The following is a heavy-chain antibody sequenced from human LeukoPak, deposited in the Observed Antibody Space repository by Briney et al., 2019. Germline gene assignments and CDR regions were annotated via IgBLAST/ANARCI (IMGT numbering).Heavy chain of an antibody. CDR2: ISGSGGST. CDR3: ARDRSFNVRYGGNSYYFDY. CDR1: GFTFSSYA. Sequence: GGSLRLSCAAAGFTFSSYAMSWVRQAPGKGLEWVSAISGSGGSTYYADSVKGRFTISRDNSKNTLYLQMNSLRAEDTAVYYCARDRSFNVRYGGNSYYFDYWGQGTLVTVSS. D-gene: IGHD4-23*01. J-gene: IGHJ4*02. V-gene: IGHV3-23*01.